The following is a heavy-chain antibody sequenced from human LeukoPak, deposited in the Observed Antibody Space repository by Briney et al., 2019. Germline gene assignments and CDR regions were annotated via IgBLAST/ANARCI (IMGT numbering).Heavy chain of an antibody. V-gene: IGHV5-51*01. D-gene: IGHD6-13*01. CDR2: IYAGDSDT. J-gene: IGHJ4*02. Sequence: GESLKISCKGSGYSFTSYWIGWVRQMPGKGLEWMGLIYAGDSDTRYSPSFQGQVTISAVKSISTAYLQWSSLKASDTATYYCARRHTSSWTHFDFWGQGTLVTVSS. CDR3: ARRHTSSWTHFDF. CDR1: GYSFTSYW.